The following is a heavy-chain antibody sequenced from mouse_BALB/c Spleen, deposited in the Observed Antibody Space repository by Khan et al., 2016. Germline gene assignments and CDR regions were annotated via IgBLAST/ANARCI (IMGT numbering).Heavy chain of an antibody. CDR1: GFTFTDYY. D-gene: IGHD2-1*01. V-gene: IGHV7-3*02. J-gene: IGHJ1*01. CDR2: IRNKANGYTT. CDR3: ARDIRGKRYFDV. Sequence: VELVESGGGLVQPGGSLRLSCATSGFTFTDYYMSWVRQPPGKALEWLGFIRNKANGYTTEYSASVKGRFTISRDNSQSILYLQMNTLRAEDSATYYCARDIRGKRYFDVWGAGTTVTVSS.